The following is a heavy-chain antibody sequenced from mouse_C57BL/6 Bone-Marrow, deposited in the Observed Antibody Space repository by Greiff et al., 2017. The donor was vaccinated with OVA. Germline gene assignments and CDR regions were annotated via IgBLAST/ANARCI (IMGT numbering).Heavy chain of an antibody. J-gene: IGHJ3*01. V-gene: IGHV5-6*01. Sequence: EVKLVEPGGDLVKPGGSLKLSCAASGFTFSSYGMAWVRQTPDKRLEWVATISSGGSDTYYQDSVKGRITISRDNAKNSLYLQMSRLKSEDTAMYYCARQISSFAYWGQGTLVTVAA. CDR3: ARQISSFAY. CDR1: GFTFSSYG. CDR2: ISSGGSDT.